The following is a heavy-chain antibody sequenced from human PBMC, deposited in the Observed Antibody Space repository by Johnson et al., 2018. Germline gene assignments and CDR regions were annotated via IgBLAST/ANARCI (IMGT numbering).Heavy chain of an antibody. CDR1: GFTFSNAW. CDR2: IKSKTDGGTT. D-gene: IGHD5-18*01. J-gene: IGHJ6*02. V-gene: IGHV3-15*01. CDR3: TTGRLWIYGMDV. Sequence: VQLVQSGGGLVKPGGSLRLSCAASGFTFSNAWMSWVRQAPGKGMEWVGRIKSKTDGGTTDYAAPVKGRFTISRDDSKNTLYLQMNSLKTEDTAVYYCTTGRLWIYGMDVWGQGTTVTVSS.